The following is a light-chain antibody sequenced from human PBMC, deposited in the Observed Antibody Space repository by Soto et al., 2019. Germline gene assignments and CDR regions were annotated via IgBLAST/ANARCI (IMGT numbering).Light chain of an antibody. Sequence: QSALTQPASVSGSPGQSITISCTGTSNDDATYNYVSWYQQHPGKGPKLLIYEVTNRPSGVSNRFSGSKSGNTASLTISGLQAEDEADYYCLSYTGGSTDVVCGGGTKLTVL. CDR2: EVT. CDR3: LSYTGGSTDVV. J-gene: IGLJ2*01. CDR1: SNDDATYNY. V-gene: IGLV2-14*01.